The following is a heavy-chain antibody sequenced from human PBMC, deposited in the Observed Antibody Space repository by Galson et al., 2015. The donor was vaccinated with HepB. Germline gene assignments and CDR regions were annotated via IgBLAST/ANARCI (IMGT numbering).Heavy chain of an antibody. Sequence: SLRLSCAASGFTFSSYSMNWVRQAPGKGLEWVSYINSSSSTIYYADSVKGRFTISRDNAKNSLYLQMNSLRAEDTAVYYCARALAYCGGDCTPDAFDIWGQGTMVTVSS. CDR3: ARALAYCGGDCTPDAFDI. CDR2: INSSSSTI. J-gene: IGHJ3*02. D-gene: IGHD2-21*02. V-gene: IGHV3-48*01. CDR1: GFTFSSYS.